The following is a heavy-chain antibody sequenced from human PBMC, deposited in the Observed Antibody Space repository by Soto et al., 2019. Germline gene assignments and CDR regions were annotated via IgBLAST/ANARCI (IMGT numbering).Heavy chain of an antibody. J-gene: IGHJ6*02. D-gene: IGHD2-21*02. Sequence: QVQLVQSGAEVRKPGSSVEVSCMASGSTFSSYTVNWVRQAPGQGLEWIGRIIPVLGVTHYARRFQGRVTITAYRSRKTGYMELTSLTSEDTAVYYCARRRYCGVDCYNKFYYGMDVWGQGTMVTVSS. CDR1: GSTFSSYT. CDR2: IIPVLGVT. V-gene: IGHV1-69*02. CDR3: ARRRYCGVDCYNKFYYGMDV.